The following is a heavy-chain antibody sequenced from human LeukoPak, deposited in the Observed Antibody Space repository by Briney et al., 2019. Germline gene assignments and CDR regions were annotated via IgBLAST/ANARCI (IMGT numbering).Heavy chain of an antibody. V-gene: IGHV5-51*01. CDR1: GYKFTYYW. J-gene: IGHJ5*02. Sequence: GESLKISCETSGYKFTYYWIAWVRQMSGKGLEWMGIIYPGDSDTRYSPSFQGQVTISADKSISTAYLQWSSLKASDTAMYYCARSSTNYDILTGYYMGDWFDPWGQGTLVTVSS. CDR3: ARSSTNYDILTGYYMGDWFDP. D-gene: IGHD3-9*01. CDR2: IYPGDSDT.